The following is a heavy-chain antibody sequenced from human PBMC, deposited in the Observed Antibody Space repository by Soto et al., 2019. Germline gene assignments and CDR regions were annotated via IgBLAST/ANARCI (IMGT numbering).Heavy chain of an antibody. D-gene: IGHD3-3*01. V-gene: IGHV4-59*08. Sequence: LSLTCTVSGGSISSYYWNCIRQTPGKGLEWIGNIYYIGSTKYNPSLKSRVTISLDTSKNQFSLKLSSVTAADTAVYYCARVPGDFWSGYYSWFDPWGQGTLVTVSS. CDR2: IYYIGST. CDR3: ARVPGDFWSGYYSWFDP. CDR1: GGSISSYY. J-gene: IGHJ5*02.